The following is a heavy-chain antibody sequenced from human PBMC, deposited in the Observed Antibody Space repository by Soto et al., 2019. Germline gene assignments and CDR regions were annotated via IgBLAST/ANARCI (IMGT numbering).Heavy chain of an antibody. CDR1: GFTFSNYA. CDR3: VREGSGWYSSGSFDF. Sequence: PVGSLILSCAASGFTFSNYAMNWVLQAPGKGLEWVSVISGSGGSASYADSVQGRFTISRDNSNNTLYLQMNSLRAEDTAIYSCVREGSGWYSSGSFDFWGRGTMVTVSS. CDR2: ISGSGGSA. V-gene: IGHV3-23*01. J-gene: IGHJ3*01. D-gene: IGHD6-19*01.